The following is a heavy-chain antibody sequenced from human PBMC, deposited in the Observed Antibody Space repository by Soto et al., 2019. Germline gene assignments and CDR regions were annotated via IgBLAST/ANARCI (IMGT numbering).Heavy chain of an antibody. CDR2: ISYSGST. J-gene: IGHJ4*02. D-gene: IGHD3-22*01. CDR1: GDSMNNGDYF. V-gene: IGHV4-30-4*01. CDR3: ARDRAHFYESSGRLDL. Sequence: SETLSLTCSVSGDSMNNGDYFWTWIRQTPGKGLQWIGYISYSGSTFYNLSLKTRLAMSVDTSKNQFSVRLRSVTAADTAVYYCARDRAHFYESSGRLDLWGQGMLVTVSS.